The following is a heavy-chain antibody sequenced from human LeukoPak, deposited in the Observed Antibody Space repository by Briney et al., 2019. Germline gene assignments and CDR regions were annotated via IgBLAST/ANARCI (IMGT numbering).Heavy chain of an antibody. J-gene: IGHJ6*03. CDR3: ARGRGYSSSWYLSYYYYYYMDV. CDR1: GGTFSSYG. Sequence: SVKVSCKTSGGTFSSYGISWVRQAPGQGLEWMGGIIPTFGTANYAQKFQGRVTITADKSTSTAYMELSSLRSEDTAVYYCARGRGYSSSWYLSYYYYYYMDVWGKGTTVTISS. V-gene: IGHV1-69*06. CDR2: IIPTFGTA. D-gene: IGHD6-13*01.